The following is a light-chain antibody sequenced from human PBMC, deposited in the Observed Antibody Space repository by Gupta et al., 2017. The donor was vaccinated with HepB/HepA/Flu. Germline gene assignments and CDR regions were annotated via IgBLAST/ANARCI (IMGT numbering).Light chain of an antibody. CDR2: AAS. CDR1: KDISNY. J-gene: IGKJ4*01. Sequence: IQMTRSPPSLSASVGDRVPITCQASKDISNYLIWYQQKQGKAPKLLIYAASILETGVPSRFSGRGYGTDFTISIRRPQHEAIENYYCQQNDNLPLTFGGGTKVDIK. V-gene: IGKV1-33*01. CDR3: QQNDNLPLT.